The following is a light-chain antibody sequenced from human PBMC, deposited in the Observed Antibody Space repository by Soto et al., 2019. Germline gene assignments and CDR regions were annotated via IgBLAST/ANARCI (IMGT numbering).Light chain of an antibody. CDR1: QSISSY. V-gene: IGKV1-39*01. Sequence: DIQMTQSPSSLSASVGDRVTITCRASQSISSYLNWYQHKPGKAPKLLIYAASSLQTGVPSRFSGSRSGTDFNLTISSLQPEDFASYFCQHTFNSPPWTFGQGTKV. J-gene: IGKJ1*01. CDR3: QHTFNSPPWT. CDR2: AAS.